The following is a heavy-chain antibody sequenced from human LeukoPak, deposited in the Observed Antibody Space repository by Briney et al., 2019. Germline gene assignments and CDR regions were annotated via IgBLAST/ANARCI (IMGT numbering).Heavy chain of an antibody. CDR2: IYYSGST. D-gene: IGHD5-12*01. J-gene: IGHJ4*02. CDR1: GGSLSSGDYY. Sequence: SETLSLTCTVSGGSLSSGDYYWSWLRQPPGTGLEWVGYIYYSGSTYYNPSLKSRVTISVDTSKNQFSLKLSSVTAADTAVYYCASQRGYSGYVSFHFDYWGQGTLVTVSS. V-gene: IGHV4-30-4*01. CDR3: ASQRGYSGYVSFHFDY.